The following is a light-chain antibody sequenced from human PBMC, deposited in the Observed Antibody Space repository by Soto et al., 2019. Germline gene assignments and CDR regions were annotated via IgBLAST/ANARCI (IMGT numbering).Light chain of an antibody. CDR1: SSDVGGYNY. J-gene: IGLJ2*01. CDR3: ISYAGSNKPA. Sequence: QSGLTQPPSASGSPGQSVAISCSGTSSDVGGYNYVSWYQQHPGKAPKLMIYDVNKRPSGVPDRFSGSKSGNTASLTVSGLQAEDEADYYCISYAGSNKPAFGGGTKLTVL. CDR2: DVN. V-gene: IGLV2-8*01.